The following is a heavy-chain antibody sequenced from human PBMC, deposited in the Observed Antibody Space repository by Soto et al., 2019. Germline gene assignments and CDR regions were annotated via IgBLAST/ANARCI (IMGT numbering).Heavy chain of an antibody. CDR3: ARTHWVSGTEY. CDR2: VYNSGNT. D-gene: IGHD6-19*01. V-gene: IGHV4-4*07. J-gene: IGHJ4*02. CDR1: GGSMTGYF. Sequence: QVQLQESGPGLVKPSETLSLTCTVSGGSMTGYFWTWIRQSAGKGLEWIGHVYNSGNTDYNPSLASRITMAVDTSKREFSLKVKSVTAADTAVYYCARTHWVSGTEYWGQGPLVTVSS.